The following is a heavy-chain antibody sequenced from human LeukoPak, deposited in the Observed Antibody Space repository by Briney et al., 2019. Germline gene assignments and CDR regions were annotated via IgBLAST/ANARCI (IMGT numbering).Heavy chain of an antibody. D-gene: IGHD4-17*01. V-gene: IGHV3-43*02. J-gene: IGHJ4*02. CDR2: ISGDGGST. CDR3: ARDKVTTLRRGFNY. CDR1: GFTFDDYA. Sequence: GGSLRLSCAASGFTFDDYAMHWVRQAPGKGLEWVSLISGDGGSTYYADSVKGRFTISRDNSKNSLYLQMNSLRTEDTALYYCARDKVTTLRRGFNYWGQGTLVTVSS.